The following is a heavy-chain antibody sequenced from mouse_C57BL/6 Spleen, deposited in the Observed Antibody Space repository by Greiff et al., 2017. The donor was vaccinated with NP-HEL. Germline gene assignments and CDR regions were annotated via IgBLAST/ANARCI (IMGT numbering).Heavy chain of an antibody. D-gene: IGHD1-1*01. CDR1: GYTFTDYE. CDR2: IDPETGGT. Sequence: QVQLQQSGAELVRPGASVTLSCKASGYTFTDYEMHWVKQTPVHGLEWIGAIDPETGGTAYNQKFKGKAILTADKSSSTAYMELRSLTSEDSAVYYCTRWSSYWYFDVWGTGTTVTVSS. CDR3: TRWSSYWYFDV. V-gene: IGHV1-15*01. J-gene: IGHJ1*03.